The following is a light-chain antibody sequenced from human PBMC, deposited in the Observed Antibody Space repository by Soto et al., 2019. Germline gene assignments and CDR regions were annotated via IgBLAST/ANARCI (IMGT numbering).Light chain of an antibody. CDR1: QGINSH. V-gene: IGKV1-6*01. CDR2: TAS. CDR3: LQDYNYPWT. J-gene: IGKJ1*01. Sequence: IQLTQSPSFLSASVVDRVTITCRASQGINSHLAWYQQTPGKAPKLLIYTASSLQSGVPSRFSGSGSGTDFTLTISSLQPEDFATYYCLQDYNYPWTFGQGTKVDIK.